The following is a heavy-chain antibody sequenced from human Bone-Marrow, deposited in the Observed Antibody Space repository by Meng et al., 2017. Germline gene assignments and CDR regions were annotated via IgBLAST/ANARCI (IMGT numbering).Heavy chain of an antibody. Sequence: GESLKISCAASGFTFSSYWMDWVRQAPGMGLVWVSRINGDGTSTSYADSVKGRFTISRDNFKNTLYLQMNSLRAEDTAVYYCAKDPTYYYDSRGYTNDYWGQGTLVTVSS. CDR1: GFTFSSYW. D-gene: IGHD3-22*01. CDR3: AKDPTYYYDSRGYTNDY. J-gene: IGHJ4*02. V-gene: IGHV3-74*01. CDR2: INGDGTST.